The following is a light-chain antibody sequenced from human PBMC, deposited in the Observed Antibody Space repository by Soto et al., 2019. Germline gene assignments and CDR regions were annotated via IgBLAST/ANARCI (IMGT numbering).Light chain of an antibody. CDR1: QSVSSSY. Sequence: EIVITQSPVTVSVFPGETVTLSCRASQSVSSSYLAWYQQKPGQPPRLLIYGASTRATGVPGRFSGSGSGTEFTLTISSLQSEDFAVYYCQQYNNWLTFGQGTKVDIK. CDR2: GAS. CDR3: QQYNNWLT. J-gene: IGKJ1*01. V-gene: IGKV3-15*01.